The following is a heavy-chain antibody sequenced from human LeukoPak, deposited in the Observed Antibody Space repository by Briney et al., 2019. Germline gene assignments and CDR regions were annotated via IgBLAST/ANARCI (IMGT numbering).Heavy chain of an antibody. CDR2: IEDDGSEQ. V-gene: IGHV3-7*01. Sequence: PGGSLRLSCVASGFNFGNYWMSWVRQAPGKGLEFVGNIEDDGSEQNYVDSVKGRLTISRDNVKNSLYLQMNSLRVEDTAVYYCARDIIRGQSDFDYWGQGILVTVSS. CDR3: ARDIIRGQSDFDY. CDR1: GFNFGNYW. D-gene: IGHD5-12*01. J-gene: IGHJ4*02.